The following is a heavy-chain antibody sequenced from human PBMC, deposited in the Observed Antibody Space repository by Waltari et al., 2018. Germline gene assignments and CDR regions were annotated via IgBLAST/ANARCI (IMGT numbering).Heavy chain of an antibody. D-gene: IGHD3-22*01. CDR2: ISYDGSNK. V-gene: IGHV3-30*18. J-gene: IGHJ4*02. Sequence: RSLRLSCAASGFTFSSYGMHWVRQAPGKGLEWVAVISYDGSNKYYADSVKGRFTISRDNSKNTLYLQMNSLRAEDTAVYYCAKDASLSGPYYYDSSGYLDYWGQGTLVTVSS. CDR1: GFTFSSYG. CDR3: AKDASLSGPYYYDSSGYLDY.